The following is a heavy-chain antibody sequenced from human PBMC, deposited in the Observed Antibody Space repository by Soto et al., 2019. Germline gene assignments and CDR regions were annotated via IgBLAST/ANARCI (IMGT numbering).Heavy chain of an antibody. D-gene: IGHD2-8*02. V-gene: IGHV4-4*02. CDR1: GGSISSPYW. Sequence: SETLSLTCGVSGGSISSPYWCIWARQFPGKGLEWIGEIFQTESVNYNPSLNSPVTLSLYMSNYQFSRRLSSLTASFTAVYFGARERTGDVGKYTNWCDPWGQGTMVTVSS. J-gene: IGHJ5*02. CDR3: ARERTGDVGKYTNWCDP. CDR2: IFQTESV.